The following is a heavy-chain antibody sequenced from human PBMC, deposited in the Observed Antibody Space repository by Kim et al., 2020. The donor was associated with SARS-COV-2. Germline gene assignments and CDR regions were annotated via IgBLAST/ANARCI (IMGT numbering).Heavy chain of an antibody. V-gene: IGHV3-23*01. CDR2: INSGGGST. CDR3: AKRPLLLHCFDY. CDR1: GFTFTNYA. D-gene: IGHD3-22*01. J-gene: IGHJ4*02. Sequence: GGSLRLSCAASGFTFTNYAMSWVRQAPGKGLEWVSTINSGGGSTYYADSVKGRFTISRDNSQNTLFLQMNSLKAEDSAVYYCAKRPLLLHCFDYWGQGTLVTVSS.